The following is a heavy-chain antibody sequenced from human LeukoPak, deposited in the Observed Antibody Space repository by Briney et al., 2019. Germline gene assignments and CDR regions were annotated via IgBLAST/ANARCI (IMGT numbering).Heavy chain of an antibody. CDR2: ISYDGSNK. CDR1: GFTFSSYG. D-gene: IGHD5-18*01. CDR3: AKDRSYGYYDY. V-gene: IGHV3-30*18. J-gene: IGHJ4*02. Sequence: PGGSLRLSCAASGFTFSSYGMHWVRQAPGKGLEWVAVISYDGSNKYYADSVKGRFTISRDNSKNTLYLQMNSLRAEDTAVYYCAKDRSYGYYDYWGQGTLVTVSS.